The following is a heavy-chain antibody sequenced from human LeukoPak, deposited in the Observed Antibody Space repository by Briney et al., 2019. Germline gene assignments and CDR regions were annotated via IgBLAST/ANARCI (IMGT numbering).Heavy chain of an antibody. CDR1: GVSISSSSYY. D-gene: IGHD3-10*01. CDR3: ARGGYYGSGNDFRFDP. Sequence: SETLSLTCTVSGVSISSSSYYWGWIRQPPGKGLEWIGSIYYSGSTYYNPSLKSRVTISVETSKNQFSLKLKSVTAADTAVYYCARGGYYGSGNDFRFDPWGQGTLVTVSS. J-gene: IGHJ5*02. CDR2: IYYSGST. V-gene: IGHV4-39*07.